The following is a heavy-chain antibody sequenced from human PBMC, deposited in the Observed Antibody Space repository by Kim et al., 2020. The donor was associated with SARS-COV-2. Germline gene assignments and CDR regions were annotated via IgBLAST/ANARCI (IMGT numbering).Heavy chain of an antibody. Sequence: GESLKISCKGSGYSFTTYWIGWVRQIPGRGLEWMGIIYPGDSDTRYSPSFQGQATISADKSISTAYLQWSSLKSSDTAMYYCARQDGGYSYGRLDYWGQGTLVTVSS. V-gene: IGHV5-51*01. CDR1: GYSFTTYW. CDR3: ARQDGGYSYGRLDY. D-gene: IGHD5-18*01. CDR2: IYPGDSDT. J-gene: IGHJ4*02.